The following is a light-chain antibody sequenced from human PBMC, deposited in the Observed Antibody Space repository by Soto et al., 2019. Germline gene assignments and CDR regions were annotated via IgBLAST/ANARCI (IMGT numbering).Light chain of an antibody. Sequence: QSALTQPPSASGSPGQSVTISCTGTSSDVGGYNYVSWYQQYPGRAPKLMIYEVTKRPSGVPDRFSGSKSGNTASLTVSGLQVEDEADYYCSSYAASNNSYFVFGGGTQLTVL. CDR2: EVT. CDR3: SSYAASNNSYFV. J-gene: IGLJ3*02. V-gene: IGLV2-8*01. CDR1: SSDVGGYNY.